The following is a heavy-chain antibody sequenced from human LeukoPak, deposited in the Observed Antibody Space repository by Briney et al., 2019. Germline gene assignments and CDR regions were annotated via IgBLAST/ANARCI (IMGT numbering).Heavy chain of an antibody. CDR1: GGSFSGYY. CDR2: INNSGST. Sequence: KPSETLSLTCAIYGGSFSGYYWSWLRQPPGKGLEGFGEINNSGSTNYNPSLKSRVTISVDTSKNQFSLKLSSVTAADTAVYYCARTCGYSYGYYYYYYMDVWGKGTTVTVSS. CDR3: ARTCGYSYGYYYYYYMDV. D-gene: IGHD5-18*01. J-gene: IGHJ6*03. V-gene: IGHV4-34*01.